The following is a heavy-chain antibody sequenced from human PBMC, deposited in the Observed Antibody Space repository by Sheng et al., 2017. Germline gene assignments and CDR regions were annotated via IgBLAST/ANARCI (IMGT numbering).Heavy chain of an antibody. Sequence: QVQLVESGGGVVQPGRSLRLSCATSGFTFSSYAIHWVRQAPGKGLEWVAVISYGVGNKYYADSVKGRFTISRDNSENTLYLQMNSLRAEDTAVYYCAREYGSGSYLDYWGQGTLLTVSS. D-gene: IGHD3-10*01. V-gene: IGHV3-30*04. CDR3: AREYGSGSYLDY. CDR2: ISYGVGNK. CDR1: GFTFSSYA. J-gene: IGHJ4*02.